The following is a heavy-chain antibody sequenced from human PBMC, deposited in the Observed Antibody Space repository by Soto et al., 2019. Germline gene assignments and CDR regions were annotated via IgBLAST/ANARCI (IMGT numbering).Heavy chain of an antibody. J-gene: IGHJ5*02. CDR1: GGSISSYY. V-gene: IGHV4-59*01. D-gene: IGHD3-3*01. CDR2: IYYSGST. Sequence: PXATLSLTCTVSGGSISSYYWSWIRQPPGKGLEWIGYIYYSGSTNYNPSLKSRVTISVDTSKNQFSLKLSSVTAADTAVYYCARVPFYDFWSGYGNWFDPWGQGTLVTVSS. CDR3: ARVPFYDFWSGYGNWFDP.